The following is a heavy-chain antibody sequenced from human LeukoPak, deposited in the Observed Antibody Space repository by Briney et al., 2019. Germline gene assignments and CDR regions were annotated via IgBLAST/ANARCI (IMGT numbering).Heavy chain of an antibody. CDR3: ARDSRRGAAGVYYFDY. Sequence: AASVKVSCKASGGTFSSYAISWVRQDPGHGLELMGGIIPIFGTANYAQKFQGRVTITANKSTSTAYMELSSLRSEDTAVYYCARDSRRGAAGVYYFDYWGQGTLVTVSS. J-gene: IGHJ4*02. V-gene: IGHV1-69*06. CDR2: IIPIFGTA. D-gene: IGHD2-15*01. CDR1: GGTFSSYA.